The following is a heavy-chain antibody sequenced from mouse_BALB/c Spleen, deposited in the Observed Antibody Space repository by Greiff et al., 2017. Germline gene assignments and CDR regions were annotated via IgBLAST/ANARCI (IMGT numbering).Heavy chain of an antibody. J-gene: IGHJ4*01. CDR2: VDPANGNT. CDR3: ASAGDYDPFAMDY. Sequence: VQLQQSGAELVKPGASVKLSCTASGFNIKDTYMHWVKQRPEQGLEWIGRVDPANGNTKYDPKFQGKATLTADTSSNTAYLQLSSLTSEDTAVYYCASAGDYDPFAMDYWGQGTSVTVSA. V-gene: IGHV14-3*02. D-gene: IGHD2-4*01. CDR1: GFNIKDTY.